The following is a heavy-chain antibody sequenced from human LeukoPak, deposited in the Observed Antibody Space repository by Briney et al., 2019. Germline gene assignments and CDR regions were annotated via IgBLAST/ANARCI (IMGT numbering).Heavy chain of an antibody. CDR1: GFTFSSYA. V-gene: IGHV3-74*01. CDR2: ICPDGTVT. J-gene: IGHJ4*02. CDR3: VRDFRSADY. Sequence: GGSLRLSCAASGFTFSSYAMHWVRQAPGKGPMWVSRICPDGTVTNYADSVKARFIISRDDARNTVYLQMNSLRVEDTAVYYCVRDFRSADYWGQGTLVTVSS.